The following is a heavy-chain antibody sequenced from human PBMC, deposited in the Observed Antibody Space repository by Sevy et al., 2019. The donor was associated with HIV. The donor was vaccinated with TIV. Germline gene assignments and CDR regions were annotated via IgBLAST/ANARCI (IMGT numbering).Heavy chain of an antibody. Sequence: GGSLRLSCVGAGISISSHWMNWVRQSPGKGLEWVANINQDGSEIYYVGSVKGRFTISRDNARHSGYLQMHSLSVEDSGVYYCARAMDVWGQGTTVTVSS. CDR1: GISISSHW. J-gene: IGHJ6*02. CDR2: INQDGSEI. V-gene: IGHV3-7*01. CDR3: ARAMDV.